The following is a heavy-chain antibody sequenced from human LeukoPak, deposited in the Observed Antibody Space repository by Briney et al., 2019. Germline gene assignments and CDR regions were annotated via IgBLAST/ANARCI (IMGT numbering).Heavy chain of an antibody. V-gene: IGHV3-9*01. D-gene: IGHD3-10*01. CDR2: ISWNSGSI. Sequence: GGSLRLSCAASGFTFTSYTMSWVRQAPGKGLEWVSGISWNSGSIGYADSVKGRFTISRDNAKNSLYLQMNSLRAEDTALYYCAKDIFTMVRGVVDYWGQGTLVTVSS. J-gene: IGHJ4*02. CDR3: AKDIFTMVRGVVDY. CDR1: GFTFTSYT.